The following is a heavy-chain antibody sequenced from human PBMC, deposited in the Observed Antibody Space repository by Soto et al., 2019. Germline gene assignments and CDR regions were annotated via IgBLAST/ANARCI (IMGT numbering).Heavy chain of an antibody. V-gene: IGHV4-39*01. CDR1: GGSISSSNYY. Sequence: ETLSLTCTVSGGSISSSNYYWAWVRQPPGKGLEWIGNIFYRGDTYYPPSVRSRLTLSVDTSKNQFSLKLTSLTAADTAMYYCASLQVPGNFDYWGPGTLVTVSS. CDR2: IFYRGDT. D-gene: IGHD6-13*01. CDR3: ASLQVPGNFDY. J-gene: IGHJ4*02.